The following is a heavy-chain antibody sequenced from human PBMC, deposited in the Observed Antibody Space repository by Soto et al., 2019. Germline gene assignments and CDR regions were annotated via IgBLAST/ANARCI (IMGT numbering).Heavy chain of an antibody. V-gene: IGHV3-9*01. J-gene: IGHJ6*03. CDR2: ISWNSGSV. Sequence: PGGSLILSCAASGFTFDDYAMHWVRQAPGKGLEWVSGISWNSGSVGYADSVKGRFTISRDNAKNSLYLQMNSLRAEDTALYYCAKGAAMGPYYYYYMDVWGKGTTVTGSS. CDR3: AKGAAMGPYYYYYMDV. D-gene: IGHD5-18*01. CDR1: GFTFDDYA.